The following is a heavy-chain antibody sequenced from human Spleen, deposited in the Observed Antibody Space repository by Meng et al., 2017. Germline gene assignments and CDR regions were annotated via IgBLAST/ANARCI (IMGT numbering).Heavy chain of an antibody. J-gene: IGHJ4*02. CDR1: GYTFTGYY. CDR2: ISAYNGNT. Sequence: ASVKVSCKASGYTFTGYYMHWVRQAPGQGLEWMGWISAYNGNTNYAQKLQGRVTMTTDTPTSTAYMELRSLRSDDTAVYYCARGRGSYFRSLLYWGQGTLVTVSS. V-gene: IGHV1-18*04. D-gene: IGHD1-26*01. CDR3: ARGRGSYFRSLLY.